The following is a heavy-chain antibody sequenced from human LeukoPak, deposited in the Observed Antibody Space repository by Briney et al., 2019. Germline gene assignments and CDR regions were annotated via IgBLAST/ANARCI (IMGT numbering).Heavy chain of an antibody. Sequence: PGGSLRLSCTASGFTFSSYSINWVRQAPGKGLEWVSGISWNSGSIGYADSVKGRFTISRDNAKNSLYLQMNSLRAEDTALYYCANGGTVAPLWDWGQGTLVTVSS. V-gene: IGHV3-9*01. CDR2: ISWNSGSI. CDR1: GFTFSSYS. J-gene: IGHJ4*02. CDR3: ANGGTVAPLWD. D-gene: IGHD3-16*01.